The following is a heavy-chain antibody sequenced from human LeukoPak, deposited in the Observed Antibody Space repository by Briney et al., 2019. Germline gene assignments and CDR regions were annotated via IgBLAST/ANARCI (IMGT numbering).Heavy chain of an antibody. CDR3: ARGDHYDFWSDYYTQTGFFFDR. J-gene: IGHJ4*02. Sequence: SETLSLTCAVYGGSFSGYYWTWIRHTPGKGLDWIGEINYGADTNYNPSLKSRVTISVDTSGNQFSLKMTSVTAADTAVYFCARGDHYDFWSDYYTQTGFFFDRWGQGTLVTVSS. CDR1: GGSFSGYY. D-gene: IGHD3-3*01. V-gene: IGHV4-34*01. CDR2: INYGADT.